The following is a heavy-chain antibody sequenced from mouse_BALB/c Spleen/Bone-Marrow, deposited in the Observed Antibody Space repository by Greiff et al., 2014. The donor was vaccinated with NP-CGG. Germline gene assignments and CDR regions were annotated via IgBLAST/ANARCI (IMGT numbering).Heavy chain of an antibody. V-gene: IGHV2-9-2*01. J-gene: IGHJ1*01. CDR1: GFSLTSYD. D-gene: IGHD1-1*01. CDR2: IWTGGGT. CDR3: VRDYYGSYFDV. Sequence: QVQLQQSGHGLVAPSQSLSITCTVSGFSLTSYDISWIRQPPGKGLEWLGVIWTGGGTNYNSAFMSRLSISKDNSKSQVFLKMNSLQTDDTAIYYCVRDYYGSYFDVWGAGTTVTVSS.